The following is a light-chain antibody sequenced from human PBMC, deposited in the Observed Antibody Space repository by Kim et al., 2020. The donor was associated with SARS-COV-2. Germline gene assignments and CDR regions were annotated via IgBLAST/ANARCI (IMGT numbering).Light chain of an antibody. J-gene: IGLJ2*01. CDR2: RDS. V-gene: IGLV1-47*01. Sequence: GQRVTISGSGSTSNIGSNFVYWYQQLPGTAPKLLIYRDSKRPSGVPDRFSGSKSGTSASLAISGLRSEDETEYYCAAWDDSLRAVIFGGGTQLTVL. CDR3: AAWDDSLRAVI. CDR1: TSNIGSNF.